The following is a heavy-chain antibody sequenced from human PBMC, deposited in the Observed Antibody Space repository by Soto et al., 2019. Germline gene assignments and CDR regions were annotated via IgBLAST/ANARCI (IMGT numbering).Heavy chain of an antibody. CDR3: AKDQGSSWYEIDY. CDR2: ISGSGGST. D-gene: IGHD6-13*01. J-gene: IGHJ4*02. V-gene: IGHV3-23*01. CDR1: GFTFTSYA. Sequence: GGSLRLSCAASGFTFTSYAMTWVRQAPGKGLEWVSTISGSGGSTYYADSVKGRFTISRDNSKNTLYLQMNSLRAEDTAVYYCAKDQGSSWYEIDYWGQGTLVTVSS.